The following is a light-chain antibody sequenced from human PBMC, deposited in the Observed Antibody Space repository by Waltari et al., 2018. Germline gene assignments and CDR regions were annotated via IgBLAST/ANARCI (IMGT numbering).Light chain of an antibody. J-gene: IGKJ4*01. Sequence: DIQMTQSPSSLSASVGDRVTLTCRASQSIASNLNWYQQKPGRAPKLLIYAASNLQSGVPSRFSGSGSGTDFTLTISNLQPEDFALYSCQQSNSSPHTFGGGTKVESK. CDR3: QQSNSSPHT. V-gene: IGKV1-39*01. CDR2: AAS. CDR1: QSIASN.